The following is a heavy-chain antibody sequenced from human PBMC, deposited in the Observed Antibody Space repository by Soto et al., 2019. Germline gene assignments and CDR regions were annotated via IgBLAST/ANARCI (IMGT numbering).Heavy chain of an antibody. CDR1: GFTFSSYA. V-gene: IGHV3-23*01. Sequence: GGSLRLSCAASGFTFSSYAMSWVRQAPGKGLEWVSAISGSGGSTYYADSVKGRFTISRDNSKNTLYLQMNSLRAEDTAVYYFAKEVCYNRRWEKIDYWGQGAVVTVSS. CDR2: ISGSGGST. J-gene: IGHJ4*02. CDR3: AKEVCYNRRWEKIDY. D-gene: IGHD1-26*01.